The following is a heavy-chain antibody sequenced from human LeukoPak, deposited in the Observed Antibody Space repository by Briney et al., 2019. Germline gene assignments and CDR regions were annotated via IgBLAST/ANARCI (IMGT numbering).Heavy chain of an antibody. D-gene: IGHD6-19*01. CDR3: ARDLATVAASGGY. Sequence: GGSLRLSCAASGFTFSSYEMNWVRQAPGKGLEWVSSISSSSSYIYYADSVKGRFTISRDNAKNSLYLQMNGLRAEDTAVYYCARDLATVAASGGYWGQGTLVTVSS. CDR1: GFTFSSYE. CDR2: ISSSSSYI. J-gene: IGHJ4*02. V-gene: IGHV3-21*01.